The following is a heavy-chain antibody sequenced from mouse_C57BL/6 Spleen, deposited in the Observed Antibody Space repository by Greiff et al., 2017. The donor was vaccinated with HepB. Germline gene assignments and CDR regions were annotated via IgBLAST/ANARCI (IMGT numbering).Heavy chain of an antibody. CDR1: GTTFTSYW. CDR2: MDPSDSYT. CDR3: APSRRGYAMDY. Sequence: VQLQQSGAELVKPGASVKLSCKASGTTFTSYWMQGVKQRPGQGLEWIGEMDPSDSYTNYNQKFKGKATLTVDTSSSTAYMQLSSLTSEDSAVYYCAPSRRGYAMDYWGQGTSVTVSS. D-gene: IGHD3-1*01. V-gene: IGHV1-50*01. J-gene: IGHJ4*01.